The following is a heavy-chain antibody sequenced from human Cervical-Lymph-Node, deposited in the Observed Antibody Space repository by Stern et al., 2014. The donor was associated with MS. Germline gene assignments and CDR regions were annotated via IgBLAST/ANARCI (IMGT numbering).Heavy chain of an antibody. V-gene: IGHV1-69*01. CDR1: GGTFSTYA. CDR2: ITPLFGTA. J-gene: IGHJ6*02. D-gene: IGHD1-20*01. CDR3: AREYNWNDRFYGMDV. Sequence: QLVQSGAEVKKPGSSVKVSRKASGGTFSTYAISWVRQAPGQGLEWMGGITPLFGTANYAQKFQGRVTITADESTSTAYMELSSLRSEDTAVYYCAREYNWNDRFYGMDVWGQGTTVTVSS.